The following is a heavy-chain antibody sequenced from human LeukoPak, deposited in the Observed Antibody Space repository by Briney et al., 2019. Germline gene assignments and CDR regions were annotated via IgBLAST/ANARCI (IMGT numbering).Heavy chain of an antibody. Sequence: SETLSLTCAVYGGSFSGYYWSWIRQPPGKGLEWIGSIYHSGSTYYNPSLKSRVTISVDTSKNQFSLKLSSVTAADTAVYYCARDPWLGPLYWGQGTLVTVSS. CDR1: GGSFSGYY. CDR2: IYHSGST. CDR3: ARDPWLGPLY. V-gene: IGHV4-34*01. D-gene: IGHD6-19*01. J-gene: IGHJ4*02.